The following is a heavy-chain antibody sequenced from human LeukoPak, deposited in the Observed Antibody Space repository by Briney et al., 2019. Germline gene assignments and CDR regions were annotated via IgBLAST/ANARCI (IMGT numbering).Heavy chain of an antibody. CDR2: TRYDGSNK. CDR3: AKDDGTYYFDS. Sequence: GGSLRLSCEASGSTFSAYGMHWVRQAPGKGLEWVAFTRYDGSNKVYADSVSGRFIISRDNSENTVYLQMNSLRPEDTAIYYCAKDDGTYYFDSWGRGTLVTVST. D-gene: IGHD1-26*01. CDR1: GSTFSAYG. J-gene: IGHJ4*02. V-gene: IGHV3-30*02.